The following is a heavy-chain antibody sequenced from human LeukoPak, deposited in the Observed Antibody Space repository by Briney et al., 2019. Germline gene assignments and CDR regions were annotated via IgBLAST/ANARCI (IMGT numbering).Heavy chain of an antibody. CDR1: GGSFSGYY. D-gene: IGHD6-19*01. Sequence: SETLSLTCAVYGGSFSGYYWSWIRQPPGKGLEWIGEINHSGSTNYNPSLKSRVTISVDTSKNQFSLKLSSVTAADTAVYYCARGRGYSSGWHGSNDAFDIWGQGTMVTVSS. V-gene: IGHV4-34*01. CDR3: ARGRGYSSGWHGSNDAFDI. CDR2: INHSGST. J-gene: IGHJ3*02.